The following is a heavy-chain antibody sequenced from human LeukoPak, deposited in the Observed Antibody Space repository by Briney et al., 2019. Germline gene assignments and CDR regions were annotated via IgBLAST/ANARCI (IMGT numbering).Heavy chain of an antibody. CDR3: VKDEAPYYYDSSGYYFGD. J-gene: IGHJ4*02. CDR1: GFTFSSYA. Sequence: GGSLRLSCSASGFTFSSYAMHWVRQAPGKGLEYVSAISSHGGSTYYADSVKGRFTISRDDSKNTLYLQMSSLRAEDTAVYYCVKDEAPYYYDSSGYYFGDWGQGTLVTVSS. CDR2: ISSHGGST. V-gene: IGHV3-64D*09. D-gene: IGHD3-22*01.